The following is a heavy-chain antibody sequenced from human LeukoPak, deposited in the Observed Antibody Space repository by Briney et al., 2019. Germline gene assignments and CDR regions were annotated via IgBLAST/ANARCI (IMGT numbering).Heavy chain of an antibody. J-gene: IGHJ5*02. CDR2: IYYSGST. CDR1: GGSFSGYY. Sequence: SETLSLTCAVYGGSFSGYYWSWIRQPPGKGLEWIGSIYYSGSTYYNPSLKSRVTISVDTSKNQFSLKLSSVTAADTAVYYCARDAGYSSGWYGFDPWGQGTLVTVSS. V-gene: IGHV4-34*01. D-gene: IGHD6-19*01. CDR3: ARDAGYSSGWYGFDP.